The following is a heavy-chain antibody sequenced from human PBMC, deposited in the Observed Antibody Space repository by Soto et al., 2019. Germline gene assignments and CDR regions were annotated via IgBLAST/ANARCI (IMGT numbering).Heavy chain of an antibody. J-gene: IGHJ3*02. CDR2: INPTTTTT. D-gene: IGHD6-13*01. CDR3: ARDLYSTSWYVRAFDM. Sequence: GASVKVSCKASEYTFSTYSLHWVRQAPGQGLEWMGVINPTTTTTTDAQKFQGRVTMTRDTSTSTVFLELSSLRSEDTAVYYCARDLYSTSWYVRAFDMWGQGTMVTGSS. V-gene: IGHV1-46*03. CDR1: EYTFSTYS.